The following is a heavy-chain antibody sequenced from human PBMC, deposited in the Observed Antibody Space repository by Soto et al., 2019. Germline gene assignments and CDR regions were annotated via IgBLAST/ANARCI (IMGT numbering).Heavy chain of an antibody. Sequence: GGSLRLSCAASGFTFSSYAMSWVRQAPGKGLELVSAISGSGVSTYYADSVKGRFTISRDNSKNTLHLQVNSLRGEDTAVYYCAKEADISGYYPDYWGQGTQVTVSS. V-gene: IGHV3-23*01. CDR2: ISGSGVST. CDR3: AKEADISGYYPDY. D-gene: IGHD3-22*01. CDR1: GFTFSSYA. J-gene: IGHJ4*02.